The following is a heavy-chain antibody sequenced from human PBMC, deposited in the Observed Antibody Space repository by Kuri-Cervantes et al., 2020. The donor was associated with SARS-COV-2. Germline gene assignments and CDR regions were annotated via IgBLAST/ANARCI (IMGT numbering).Heavy chain of an antibody. CDR2: INHSGST. CDR1: GGSFSGYY. Sequence: SETLSLTCAVYGGSFSGYYWSWIRQPPGKGLEWIGEINHSGSTDYNPSLKSRVTISVDTSKNQFSLKLSSVTAADTAVYYCARSGSYSYYFDHWGQGALVTVSS. CDR3: ARSGSYSYYFDH. V-gene: IGHV4-34*01. D-gene: IGHD1-26*01. J-gene: IGHJ4*02.